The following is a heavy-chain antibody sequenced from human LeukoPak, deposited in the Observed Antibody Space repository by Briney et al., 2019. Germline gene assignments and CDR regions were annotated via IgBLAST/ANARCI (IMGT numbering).Heavy chain of an antibody. Sequence: SETLSLTCTLSGGSTRIRSYYWGWIRQPPGKGLEWIGNIYYSGSTYYNPSLKSRVTISVDTSKKQFSLKLTTVAAAATAGFYCARFIPAAGSFCFDYWGQGTLVTVSS. CDR3: ARFIPAAGSFCFDY. D-gene: IGHD6-13*01. V-gene: IGHV4-39*01. CDR2: IYYSGST. J-gene: IGHJ4*02. CDR1: GGSTRIRSYY.